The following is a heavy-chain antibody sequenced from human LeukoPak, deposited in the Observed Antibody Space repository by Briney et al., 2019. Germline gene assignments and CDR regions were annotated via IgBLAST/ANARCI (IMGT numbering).Heavy chain of an antibody. CDR3: VKDCSGGSCYTGDFGY. CDR1: GFTFSSYA. CDR2: ISGSGGNI. J-gene: IGHJ4*02. V-gene: IGHV3-23*01. Sequence: GGSLSLSCAASGFTFSSYAMSWVRQTPGEGLEWVSSISGSGGNIFYADSVKGRFTISRDNSKNTLYLQMHSLRAEDTAVYYCVKDCSGGSCYTGDFGYWGQGTLVTVSS. D-gene: IGHD2-15*01.